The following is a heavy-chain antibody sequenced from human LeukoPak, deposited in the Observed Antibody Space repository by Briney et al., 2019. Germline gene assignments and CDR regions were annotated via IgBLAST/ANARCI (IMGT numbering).Heavy chain of an antibody. D-gene: IGHD4-17*01. Sequence: GASVKVSCKASGGTFSSYAISWVRQAPGQGLEWMGRIIPILGIANYAQKFQGRVTITADKSTSTAYMELSSLRSEDTAVYYCAKARLRNDAFDIWGQGTRVTVSS. CDR1: GGTFSSYA. V-gene: IGHV1-69*04. CDR3: AKARLRNDAFDI. CDR2: IIPILGIA. J-gene: IGHJ3*02.